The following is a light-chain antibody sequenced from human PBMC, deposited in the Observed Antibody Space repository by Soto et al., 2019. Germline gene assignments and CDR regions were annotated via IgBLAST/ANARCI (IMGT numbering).Light chain of an antibody. CDR2: GAS. CDR3: QQYGSSPRT. CDR1: QSVSNY. Sequence: EIVLTQFPGTLSLSPGERATLSCRASQSVSNYLAWYQQKPGQAPRLLIYGASSRATGIPDRFSGSGSGTDFTLTISRLEPEDFAVYYCQQYGSSPRTFGQGTKVDIK. J-gene: IGKJ1*01. V-gene: IGKV3-20*01.